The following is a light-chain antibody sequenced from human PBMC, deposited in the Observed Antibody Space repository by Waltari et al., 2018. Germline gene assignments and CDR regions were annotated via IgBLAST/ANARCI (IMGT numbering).Light chain of an antibody. V-gene: IGLV2-14*03. J-gene: IGLJ2*01. CDR2: DVR. CDR1: SSDVGGYNY. Sequence: QSALTQPASVSGSPGQSVTISCTGTSSDVGGYNYVSWYHQHPGKAPKLMIFDVRYRPSVFSDLFSGSKSGNTASLTISGLQAEDEADYYCSSYIGSSTLELFGGGTSLTVL. CDR3: SSYIGSSTLEL.